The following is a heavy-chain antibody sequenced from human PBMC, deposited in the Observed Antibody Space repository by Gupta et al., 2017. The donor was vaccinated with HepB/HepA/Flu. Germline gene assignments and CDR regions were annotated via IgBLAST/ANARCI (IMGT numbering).Heavy chain of an antibody. CDR1: GSTFTAYF. Sequence: QVQLVQSGAEVKKPGASVKVSCKTSGSTFTAYFMHWVRQAPGQGLEWMGWIGPDSGTNYAQNFQGRVTLTRDTSVSTGYMELSSLTSDDTAVYYCVRGGGENYPPWTYWGQGTLVTVSS. J-gene: IGHJ4*02. V-gene: IGHV1-2*02. CDR2: IGPDSGT. CDR3: VRGGGENYPPWTY. D-gene: IGHD3/OR15-3a*01.